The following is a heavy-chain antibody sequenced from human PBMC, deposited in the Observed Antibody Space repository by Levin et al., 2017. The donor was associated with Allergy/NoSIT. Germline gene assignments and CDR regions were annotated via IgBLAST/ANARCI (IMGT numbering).Heavy chain of an antibody. J-gene: IGHJ4*02. CDR3: AKGEHQLPMAYFDY. CDR1: GFTFSSYA. CDR2: ISGSGGST. D-gene: IGHD2-2*01. Sequence: LSLTCAASGFTFSSYAMSWVRPAPGKGLEWVSAISGSGGSTYYADSVKGRFTISRDNSKNTLYLQMNSLRAEDTAVYYCAKGEHQLPMAYFDYWGQGTLVTVSS. V-gene: IGHV3-23*01.